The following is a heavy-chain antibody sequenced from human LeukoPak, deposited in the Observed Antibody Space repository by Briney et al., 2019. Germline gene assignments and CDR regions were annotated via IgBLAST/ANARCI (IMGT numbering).Heavy chain of an antibody. Sequence: GGSLRLSCEASGFTFSGNWMSWVRQAPGKGLEWVASINPDGSQKLYVDSVKGRFTISRANTKSSLYLHMTSLGAEATAMYYCAKLLGTVTTYDSWGQGPRVTVSS. V-gene: IGHV3-7*01. CDR2: INPDGSQK. D-gene: IGHD2/OR15-2a*01. CDR3: AKLLGTVTTYDS. CDR1: GFTFSGNW. J-gene: IGHJ4*02.